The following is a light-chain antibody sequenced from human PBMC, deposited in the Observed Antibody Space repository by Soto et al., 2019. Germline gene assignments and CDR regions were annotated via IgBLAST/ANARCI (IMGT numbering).Light chain of an antibody. CDR3: QQRVDWLT. Sequence: EIVLTQSPATLSLSPGERATLSCRASQSVSIYLAWYQQKPGQAPRLLIYDASNRATGIPARFSGSGSGTDFTLTISSLELEDFAVYYCQQRVDWLTFGGGTRVETK. J-gene: IGKJ4*01. CDR1: QSVSIY. V-gene: IGKV3-11*01. CDR2: DAS.